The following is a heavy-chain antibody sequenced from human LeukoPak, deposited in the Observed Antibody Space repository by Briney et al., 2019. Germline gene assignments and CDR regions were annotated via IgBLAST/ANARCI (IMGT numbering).Heavy chain of an antibody. CDR1: GYTFTGYY. V-gene: IGHV1-2*02. D-gene: IGHD2-2*01. Sequence: ASVKVSCKASGYTFTGYYMHWVRQAPGQGLEWMGWINPNSGGTNYAQKFQGRVTMTRDTSISTAYMELSRLRSDDTAVYYCATGYCSSTSCSFYGYWGQGTLVTVSS. J-gene: IGHJ4*02. CDR2: INPNSGGT. CDR3: ATGYCSSTSCSFYGY.